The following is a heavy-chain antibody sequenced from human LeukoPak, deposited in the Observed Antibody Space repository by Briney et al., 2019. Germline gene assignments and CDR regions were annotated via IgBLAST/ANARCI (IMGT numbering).Heavy chain of an antibody. Sequence: ASVKVSCKVSGYTLTELSMHWVRQAPGKGLEWMGGFDPEDGETIYAQKFQGRVTMTEDTSTDTAYMELSSLRSEDTAVYYCAAGYCSSTSCYAPHHDAFDIWGQGTMVTVPS. J-gene: IGHJ3*02. CDR2: FDPEDGET. D-gene: IGHD2-2*01. CDR3: AAGYCSSTSCYAPHHDAFDI. V-gene: IGHV1-24*01. CDR1: GYTLTELS.